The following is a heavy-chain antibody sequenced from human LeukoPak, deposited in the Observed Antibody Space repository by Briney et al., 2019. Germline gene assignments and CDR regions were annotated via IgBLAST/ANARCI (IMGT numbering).Heavy chain of an antibody. Sequence: PSETLSLTCTVSGGSISSRNYYWSWIPQPPGKGLEWVGFIHYSGVSYYKPSLKSRLTISLDTSKNLFSLNVNSGNAADTAVYFFASSYLSYYYSAVDVWGEGTTVTVSS. J-gene: IGHJ6*04. CDR2: IHYSGVS. CDR1: GGSISSRNYY. CDR3: ASSYLSYYYSAVDV. V-gene: IGHV4-30-4*01. D-gene: IGHD2/OR15-2a*01.